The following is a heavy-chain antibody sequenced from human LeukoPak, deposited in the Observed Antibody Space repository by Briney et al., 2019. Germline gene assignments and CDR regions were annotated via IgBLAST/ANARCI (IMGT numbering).Heavy chain of an antibody. D-gene: IGHD3-10*02. CDR3: AELGITMIGGV. J-gene: IGHJ6*04. CDR2: ISSSGSTI. CDR1: GFTFSDYQ. V-gene: IGHV3-48*03. Sequence: GGSLRLSCAASGFTFSDYQMNWVRQAPGKGLEWVSYISSSGSTIYYADSVKGRFTISRDNAKNSLYLQMNSLRAEDTAVYYCAELGITMIGGVWGKGTTVTISS.